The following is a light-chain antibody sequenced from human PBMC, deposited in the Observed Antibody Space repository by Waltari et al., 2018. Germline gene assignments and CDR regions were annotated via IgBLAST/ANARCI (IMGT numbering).Light chain of an antibody. CDR1: SGDVGAYNY. CDR3: SSFTTNTVVV. Sequence: QSALTQPASVSGSPGQSITISCTGASGDVGAYNYVSWYQQRPDIAPKLIIYDVTKRPSGIYSRCSGSKAGNTASLTISGLQAEDEADYYCSSFTTNTVVVFGGGTTLTVL. J-gene: IGLJ3*02. V-gene: IGLV2-14*01. CDR2: DVT.